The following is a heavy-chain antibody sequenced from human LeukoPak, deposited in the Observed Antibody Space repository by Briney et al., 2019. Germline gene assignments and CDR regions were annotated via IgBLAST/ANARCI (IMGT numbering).Heavy chain of an antibody. Sequence: GGSLRLSCAASGFTFDAFGMTWVRQAPGKGLEWVSAIRGDAGSTGYADSVKGRFTISRDNAKNSLYLQMNSLRVEDTALYYCARVWAWGSGNYFDNWGQGTQVTVSS. CDR2: IRGDAGST. CDR1: GFTFDAFG. V-gene: IGHV3-20*04. J-gene: IGHJ4*02. CDR3: ARVWAWGSGNYFDN. D-gene: IGHD7-27*01.